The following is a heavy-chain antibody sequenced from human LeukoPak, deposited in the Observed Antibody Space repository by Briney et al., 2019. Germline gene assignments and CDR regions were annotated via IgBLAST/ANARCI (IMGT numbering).Heavy chain of an antibody. Sequence: GGSLRLSCAASGFTFSSYAMSWVRQAPGRGLGWVSAISGSGDSTYYADSVKGRFTISRDNSKNTLYLQMNSLRAEDMALYSCAKGRSSSGSYRVAFDIWGQGTMVTVSS. D-gene: IGHD3-10*01. CDR2: ISGSGDST. V-gene: IGHV3-23*01. CDR1: GFTFSSYA. CDR3: AKGRSSSGSYRVAFDI. J-gene: IGHJ3*02.